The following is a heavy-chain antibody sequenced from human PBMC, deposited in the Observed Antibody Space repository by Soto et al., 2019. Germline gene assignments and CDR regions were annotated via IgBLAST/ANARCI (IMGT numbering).Heavy chain of an antibody. CDR1: GFNFRNFN. V-gene: IGHV3-21*06. J-gene: IGHJ3*01. CDR2: VSGSSSYI. Sequence: GGSLRLSCEGSGFNFRNFNMIWVRQAPGKGLEWVSSVSGSSSYIYYADSVKGRFTVSRDNANNLVFLRMNSLRPEDTAMYYCARDLRGHYGPWGQGTMVTVSS. D-gene: IGHD4-17*01. CDR3: ARDLRGHYGP.